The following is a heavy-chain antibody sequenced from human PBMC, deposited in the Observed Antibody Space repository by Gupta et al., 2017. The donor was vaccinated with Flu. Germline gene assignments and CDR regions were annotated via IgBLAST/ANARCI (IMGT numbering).Heavy chain of an antibody. D-gene: IGHD6-13*01. CDR2: ISSSGSTI. CDR1: GFTFSSYE. V-gene: IGHV3-48*03. CDR3: ARDCRQQLGQRYYNDGMDV. Sequence: EVQLVESGGGLVQPGGSLRLSCAASGFTFSSYEMNWVRQAPGKGLEWVSYISSSGSTIYYADSVKGRFTISRDNAKNSRYLQMNSLRDEDTAVYYCARDCRQQLGQRYYNDGMDVWGKGTTVTVSA. J-gene: IGHJ6*04.